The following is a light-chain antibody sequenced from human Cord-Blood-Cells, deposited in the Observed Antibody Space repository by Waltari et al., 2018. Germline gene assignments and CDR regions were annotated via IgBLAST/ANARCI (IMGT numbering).Light chain of an antibody. J-gene: IGLJ3*02. CDR3: CSYAGSSTWV. CDR2: EGS. CDR1: STDVGSYNL. V-gene: IGLV2-23*01. Sequence: QSALTRPASVSGSPGQSITISSTCTSTDVGSYNLVSWYQQHPGKAPKLMIYEGSKRPSGVSNRFSGSKSGNTASLTISGLQAEDEADYYCCSYAGSSTWVFGGGTKLTVL.